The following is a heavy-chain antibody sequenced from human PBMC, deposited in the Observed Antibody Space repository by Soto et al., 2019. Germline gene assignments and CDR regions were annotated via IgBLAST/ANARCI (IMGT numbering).Heavy chain of an antibody. CDR2: INPSAGTT. CDR3: ALGRGRPYYFDY. V-gene: IGHV1-46*03. Sequence: AASVKVSCKSSKYTFTSFDVHWVRQAPGQGLEWMGLINPSAGTTSYAQTFQGRVTMTRDTSTTAVYMELSSLRSEDTAVYYCALGRGRPYYFDYWGQGTLVTVSS. D-gene: IGHD1-26*01. CDR1: KYTFTSFD. J-gene: IGHJ4*02.